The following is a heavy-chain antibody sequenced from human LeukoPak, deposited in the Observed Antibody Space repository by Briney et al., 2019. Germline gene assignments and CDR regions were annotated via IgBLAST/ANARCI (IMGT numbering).Heavy chain of an antibody. CDR1: GFIFVGYY. J-gene: IGHJ6*02. CDR3: ATPNSSSWSYYYYGMDV. V-gene: IGHV1-69*02. CDR2: IIPILGIA. Sequence: SVKVSCKGSGFIFVGYYLHWVRQAPGQGLEWMGRIIPILGIANYAQKFQGRVTITADKSTSTAYMELSSLRSEDTAVYYCATPNSSSWSYYYYGMDVWGQGTTVTVSS. D-gene: IGHD6-13*01.